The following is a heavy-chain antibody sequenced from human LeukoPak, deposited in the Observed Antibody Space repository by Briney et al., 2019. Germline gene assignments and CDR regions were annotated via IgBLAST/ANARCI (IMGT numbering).Heavy chain of an antibody. CDR3: ARHYYDSSGYSRFDP. D-gene: IGHD3-22*01. V-gene: IGHV1-8*01. CDR1: GYTFTSYD. J-gene: IGHJ5*02. CDR2: MNPNSGNT. Sequence: ASVKVSCKASGYTFTSYDINWVRQATGQGLEWMGWMNPNSGNTGYAQKFQGRVTMTRNTSISTAYMELSSLRSEDTAVYHCARHYYDSSGYSRFDPWGQGTLVTVSS.